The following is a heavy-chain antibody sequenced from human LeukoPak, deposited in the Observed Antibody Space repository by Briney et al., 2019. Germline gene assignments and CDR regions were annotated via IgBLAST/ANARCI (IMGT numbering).Heavy chain of an antibody. Sequence: GGSLRLSCAASGFIFRSYWMSWVRQAPGKGLEWVANIKQDGSVKNYVDSVKGRFTISRDNAKNSLYLQMNSLRAEDTAVYYCARDPVGAPYYDYWGQGTLVTVSS. D-gene: IGHD1-26*01. CDR1: GFIFRSYW. V-gene: IGHV3-7*01. CDR2: IKQDGSVK. J-gene: IGHJ4*02. CDR3: ARDPVGAPYYDY.